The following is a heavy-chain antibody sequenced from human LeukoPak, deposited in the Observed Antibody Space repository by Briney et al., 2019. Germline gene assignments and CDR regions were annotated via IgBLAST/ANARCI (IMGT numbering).Heavy chain of an antibody. D-gene: IGHD6-13*01. V-gene: IGHV3-74*01. J-gene: IGHJ4*02. CDR1: GFTFSSHW. CDR2: INSDGTYT. Sequence: QAGGSLRLSCTASGFTFSSHWMHWVRQGPGKGLVWVSRINSDGTYTSYADSVKGRFTISRDNARNTLFLQMSSLRAEDTAVYYCVKLGQARTYFFDYWAQGTLVTVSS. CDR3: VKLGQARTYFFDY.